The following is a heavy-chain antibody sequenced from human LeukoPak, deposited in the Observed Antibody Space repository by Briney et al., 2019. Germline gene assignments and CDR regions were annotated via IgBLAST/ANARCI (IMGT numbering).Heavy chain of an antibody. V-gene: IGHV4-59*01. J-gene: IGHJ4*01. CDR1: GGSITSYY. CDR3: ARASPTFDD. CDR2: VSDGGST. Sequence: SETLSLTCSVSGGSITSYYWSWIRQSPGKGLEWIGHVSDGGSTNYSPSLKGRVSISVDTSKNQFSLNLTSVTAADTAVYFCARASPTFDDWGQGTLVTVSS.